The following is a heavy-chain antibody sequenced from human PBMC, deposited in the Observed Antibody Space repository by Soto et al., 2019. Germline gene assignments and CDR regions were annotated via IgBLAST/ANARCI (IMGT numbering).Heavy chain of an antibody. Sequence: GGSLRLSCAASGFTFSSYSMNWVRQAPGKGLEWASSISSSSSYIYYADSVKGRFTISRDNAKNSLYLQMNSLRAEDTAVYYCARVGLLWFGELARGMDVWGQGTTVTVS. CDR3: ARVGLLWFGELARGMDV. D-gene: IGHD3-10*01. V-gene: IGHV3-21*01. CDR1: GFTFSSYS. J-gene: IGHJ6*02. CDR2: ISSSSSYI.